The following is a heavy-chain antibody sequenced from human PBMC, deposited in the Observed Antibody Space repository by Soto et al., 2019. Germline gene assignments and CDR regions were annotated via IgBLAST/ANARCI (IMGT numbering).Heavy chain of an antibody. CDR1: GYTFTSYF. CDR2: FDPSGVAT. Sequence: GASVKVSCKASGYTFTSYFIHWVRQAPGQGLEWMGVFDPSGVATNSAQKFQGRLTITRDTSTSTVYMDLTSLGSDDTALYYCARVSRGAFDIWGQGTLVTV. V-gene: IGHV1-46*01. CDR3: ARVSRGAFDI. J-gene: IGHJ3*02.